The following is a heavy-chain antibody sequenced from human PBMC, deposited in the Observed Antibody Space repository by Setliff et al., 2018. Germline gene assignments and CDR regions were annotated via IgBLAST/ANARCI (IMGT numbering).Heavy chain of an antibody. CDR2: SSSYSGNT. CDR1: GSTFSNYG. CDR3: SRLVRYCTTTSCHGASAADF. D-gene: IGHD2-2*01. V-gene: IGHV1-18*04. J-gene: IGHJ4*02. Sequence: ASVKVSCRASGSTFSNYGITWVRQAPGQGLEWMGWSSSYSGNTKYALTLQGRVSMTTDPSTTTAYLELTSLTSDDTAVYYCSRLVRYCTTTSCHGASAADFWGQGTLVTVSS.